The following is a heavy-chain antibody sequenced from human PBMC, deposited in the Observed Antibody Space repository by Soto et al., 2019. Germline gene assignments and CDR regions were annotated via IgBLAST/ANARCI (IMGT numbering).Heavy chain of an antibody. V-gene: IGHV4-59*08. CDR2: IYYSGST. D-gene: IGHD5-12*01. Sequence: SETLSLTCTVSGGSISSYYWSWIRQPPGKGLEWIGYIYYSGSTNYNPSLKSRVTISVDTSKNQFSLKLSSVTAADTAVYYCARLMDSGYDFRAFDIWGQGTMVTVS. J-gene: IGHJ3*02. CDR3: ARLMDSGYDFRAFDI. CDR1: GGSISSYY.